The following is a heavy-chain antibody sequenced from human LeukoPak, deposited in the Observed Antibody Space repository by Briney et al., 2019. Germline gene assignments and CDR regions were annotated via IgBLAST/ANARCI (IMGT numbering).Heavy chain of an antibody. D-gene: IGHD7-27*01. V-gene: IGHV3-23*01. Sequence: GGSLRLSCTASGFTFSSYAMTWVRQAPGKGLKWVSTITTGDGNTYYADSVKGRFTVSRDDSKNTLYLQMNSLRAEDTAVYYCAKDGGLWVSAHWGDSWGRGTLVTVSS. CDR3: AKDGGLWVSAHWGDS. CDR2: ITTGDGNT. CDR1: GFTFSSYA. J-gene: IGHJ4*02.